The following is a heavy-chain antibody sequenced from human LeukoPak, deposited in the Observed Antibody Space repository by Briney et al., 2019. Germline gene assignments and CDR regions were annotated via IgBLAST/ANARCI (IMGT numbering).Heavy chain of an antibody. CDR3: ARGKGYCTSTSCGYCSGGSCYAIYYYYYMDV. V-gene: IGHV4-4*07. CDR2: IYTSGST. CDR1: GGSISSYN. J-gene: IGHJ6*03. Sequence: SETLSLTCTVSGGSISSYNWSWIRQPAGKGLEWIGRIYTSGSTNYNPSLKSRVTMSVDTSTNQFSLKLNSVTAADTAVYYCARGKGYCTSTSCGYCSGGSCYAIYYYYYMDVWGKGTTVTVSS. D-gene: IGHD2-2*01.